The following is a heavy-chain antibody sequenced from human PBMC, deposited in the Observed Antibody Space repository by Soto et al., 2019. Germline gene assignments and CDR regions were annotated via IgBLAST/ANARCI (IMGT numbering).Heavy chain of an antibody. J-gene: IGHJ5*01. CDR1: GFTFGNYG. V-gene: IGHV3-23*01. CDR2: MSGGGGRT. CDR3: AKGFIVVVTVIRPDDAFDA. D-gene: IGHD2-21*02. Sequence: EVQLLESGGGLVQPGGSLRLSCAASGFTFGNYGMNWVRQAPGKGLEWVSGMSGGGGRTYYADSVKGRFTISRDPSKNTIFLEMNSLRAEDTAVYYCAKGFIVVVTVIRPDDAFDAWGQGTLVTVSS.